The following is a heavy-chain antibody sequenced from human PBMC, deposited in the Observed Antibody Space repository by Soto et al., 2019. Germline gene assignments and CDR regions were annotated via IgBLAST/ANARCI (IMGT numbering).Heavy chain of an antibody. J-gene: IGHJ6*02. V-gene: IGHV4-39*01. CDR3: DSMRGGPNYYYYYGMDV. CDR2: TYYSGST. Sequence: ETLSLTCTVSGGSISSSSYYWGWIRQPPGKGLEWIGSTYYSGSTYYNPSLKSRVTISVDTSKNQFSLKLSSVTAADTAVYYCDSMRGGPNYYYYYGMDVWGQGTTVTVSS. CDR1: GGSISSSSYY. D-gene: IGHD3-10*01.